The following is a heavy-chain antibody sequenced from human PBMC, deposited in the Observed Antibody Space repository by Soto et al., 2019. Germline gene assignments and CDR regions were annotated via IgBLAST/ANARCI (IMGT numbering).Heavy chain of an antibody. CDR1: GFTFSSYA. CDR3: ARDLDYYGSGSYYPDY. J-gene: IGHJ4*02. D-gene: IGHD3-10*01. Sequence: GGSLRLSCAASGFTFSSYAMHWVRQAPGKGLEWVAVISYDGSNKYYADSVKGRFTISRDNSKNTLYLQMNSLRAEDTAVYYCARDLDYYGSGSYYPDYWGQGTLVTVSS. V-gene: IGHV3-30-3*01. CDR2: ISYDGSNK.